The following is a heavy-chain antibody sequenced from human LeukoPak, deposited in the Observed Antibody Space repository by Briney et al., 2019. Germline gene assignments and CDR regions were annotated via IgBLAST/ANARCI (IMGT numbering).Heavy chain of an antibody. D-gene: IGHD5-24*01. Sequence: PGGSLRLSXAASGFTFSSYSMNWVRQAPGKGVEWVSYVSSNIDTTYYADSVKGRFTISRDNAKNSLNLQMNSLRAEDTAVYYCARKRGHDAFDIWGQGTMVTVSS. CDR1: GFTFSSYS. CDR3: ARKRGHDAFDI. J-gene: IGHJ3*02. V-gene: IGHV3-48*01. CDR2: VSSNIDTT.